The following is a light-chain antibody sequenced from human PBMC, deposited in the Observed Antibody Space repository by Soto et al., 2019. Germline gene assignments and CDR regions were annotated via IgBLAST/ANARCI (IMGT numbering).Light chain of an antibody. J-gene: IGLJ2*01. Sequence: QSALTQPASVSGSPGQSITISCTGTSRDVGGDHYVSWYQQLPGKAPKLMIYDDSNRPSGVSNRFSGSKSGNPASLTISGHQADDEADHSCSSYTSHLVFGGGTKLTVL. CDR2: DDS. CDR3: SSYTSHLV. V-gene: IGLV2-14*01. CDR1: SRDVGGDHY.